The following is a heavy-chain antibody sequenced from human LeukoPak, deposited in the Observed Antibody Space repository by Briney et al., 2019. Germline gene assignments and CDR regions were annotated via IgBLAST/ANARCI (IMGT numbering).Heavy chain of an antibody. Sequence: PSETLSLTCTVSGGSLSSGTYYWSWIRQPAGKGLEWIGRVYTSGSTDYNPSLKSRVTMSVDTSKNQVSLQLSSVTAADTAVYYCATSPHCVSTSCYRVWGKGTTVTVSS. J-gene: IGHJ6*04. CDR3: ATSPHCVSTSCYRV. CDR2: VYTSGST. V-gene: IGHV4-61*02. CDR1: GGSLSSGTYY. D-gene: IGHD2-2*01.